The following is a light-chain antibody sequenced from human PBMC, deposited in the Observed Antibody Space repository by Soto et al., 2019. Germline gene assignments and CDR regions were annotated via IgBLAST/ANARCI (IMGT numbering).Light chain of an antibody. CDR2: AAS. J-gene: IGKJ2*01. Sequence: DIQMTQSPSSLSASVGDRVTITCRASQSISSYLNWYQQKPGKAPKLLIYAASSLQSGVPSSFSSSGSGTDFTLTISSLQPEDFATYYCQQSYSTPPVTFGQGTKLEIK. CDR3: QQSYSTPPVT. V-gene: IGKV1-39*01. CDR1: QSISSY.